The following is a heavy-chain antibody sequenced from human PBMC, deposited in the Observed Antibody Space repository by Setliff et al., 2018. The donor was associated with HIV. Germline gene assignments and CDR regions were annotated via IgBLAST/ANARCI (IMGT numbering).Heavy chain of an antibody. CDR1: GFTFGDYA. V-gene: IGHV3-23*01. D-gene: IGHD3-9*01. Sequence: PGGSLRLSCTASGFTFGDYAMSWVRQAPGKGLQWLSSISGDGDVIYYADSVKGRFTVSRDFSRDTVYLQMNSLRVADTAIYYCTKDLTGPGAGWFDSWGQGTLVTVSS. CDR3: TKDLTGPGAGWFDS. CDR2: ISGDGDVI. J-gene: IGHJ5*01.